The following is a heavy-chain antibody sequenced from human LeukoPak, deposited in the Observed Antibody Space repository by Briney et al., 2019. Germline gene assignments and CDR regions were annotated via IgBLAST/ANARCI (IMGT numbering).Heavy chain of an antibody. J-gene: IGHJ4*02. V-gene: IGHV3-23*01. CDR1: GFTYRSYA. D-gene: IGHD5-24*01. Sequence: GRTLRLSRAASGFTYRSYAMRWVRQAPATGLEGVSASSDSGRSTYYAASVKGRFTISRVNSRNTLYLQMNNRRGEDAAVYYWAKRGMTTIKEGFVYWGQGTLVTVSP. CDR2: SSDSGRST. CDR3: AKRGMTTIKEGFVY.